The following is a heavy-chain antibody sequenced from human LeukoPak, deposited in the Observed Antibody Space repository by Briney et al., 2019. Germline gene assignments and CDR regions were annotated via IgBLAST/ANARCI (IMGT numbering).Heavy chain of an antibody. CDR2: INHSGST. Sequence: SETLSLTCAVYGGSFSGYYWSWIRQPPGKGLEWIGEINHSGSTNYNPSLKSRVTISVDTSKNQFSLKLSSVTAADTAVYYCARMRGSYSFDYWGQGTLVTVSS. V-gene: IGHV4-34*01. J-gene: IGHJ4*02. CDR1: GGSFSGYY. CDR3: ARMRGSYSFDY. D-gene: IGHD1-26*01.